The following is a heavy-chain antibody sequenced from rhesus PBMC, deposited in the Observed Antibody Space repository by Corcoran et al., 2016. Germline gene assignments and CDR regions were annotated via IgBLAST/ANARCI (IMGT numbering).Heavy chain of an antibody. CDR3: ARESTAAGFDY. Sequence: QVQLKESGPGLVKPSEPLSLTCAVSGYSITSGYGWSWIRQPPGKGLEWIGYIGGRSGSTNYNPSLKSRVTFSIDTSKNQFSLKLSSVTAADTAVYYCARESTAAGFDYWGQGVLVTVSS. J-gene: IGHJ4*01. CDR1: GYSITSGYG. D-gene: IGHD4-29*01. CDR2: IGGRSGST. V-gene: IGHV4-127*01.